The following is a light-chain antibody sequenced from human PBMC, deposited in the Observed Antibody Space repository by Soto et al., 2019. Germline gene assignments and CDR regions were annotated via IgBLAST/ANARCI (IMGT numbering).Light chain of an antibody. CDR3: QQYHSLPRT. J-gene: IGKJ1*01. CDR2: DAS. Sequence: DIPMTQSPSSLSASVGDRVTITCQASQDISKYLNWYQQKPGKAPKLLIYDASNLQIGVPSRFTGSRSGTDFTFTISTLQPEDIATYYCQQYHSLPRTFGQGTRVEIK. V-gene: IGKV1-33*01. CDR1: QDISKY.